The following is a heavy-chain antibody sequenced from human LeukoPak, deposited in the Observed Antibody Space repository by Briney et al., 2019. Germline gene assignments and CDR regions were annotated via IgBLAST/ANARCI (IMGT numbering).Heavy chain of an antibody. J-gene: IGHJ3*02. Sequence: PGGSLRLSRAASGFTFSSYGMHWVRQAPGKGLEWVAVIWYDGSNKYYADSVKGRFTISRDNSKNTLYLQMNSLRAEDTAVYYCARDRNGYSYVNDAFDIWGQGTMVTVSS. CDR2: IWYDGSNK. CDR1: GFTFSSYG. D-gene: IGHD5-18*01. CDR3: ARDRNGYSYVNDAFDI. V-gene: IGHV3-33*01.